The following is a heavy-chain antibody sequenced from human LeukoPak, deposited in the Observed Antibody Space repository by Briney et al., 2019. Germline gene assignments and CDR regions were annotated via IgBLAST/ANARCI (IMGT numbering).Heavy chain of an antibody. CDR2: IRTKAEGGST. J-gene: IGHJ4*02. CDR1: GFSFGDYA. CDR3: TRARPVDY. V-gene: IGHV3-49*03. Sequence: GRSLRLSCAASGFSFGDYAVGWFRQAPGKGLEWVSLIRTKAEGGSTAYAASVKGRFTISRDDSKSIAYLQMNSLESEDTAVYYCTRARPVDYWGQGILVTVSS.